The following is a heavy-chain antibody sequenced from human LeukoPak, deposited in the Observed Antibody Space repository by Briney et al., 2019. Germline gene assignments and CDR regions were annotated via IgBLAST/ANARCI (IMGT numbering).Heavy chain of an antibody. CDR1: GFIFNNYG. CDR2: ISNDGGGT. V-gene: IGHV3-23*01. CDR3: AKGSSGYFFDL. J-gene: IGHJ4*02. Sequence: GGSLRLSWAASGFIFNNYGLVWVRQAPGKGLEWVSAISNDGGGTTYADFVKGRFSVSRDNSKNTLFLQMNSMRAADTALYYCAKGSSGYFFDLWGQGTLVTVSS. D-gene: IGHD3-22*01.